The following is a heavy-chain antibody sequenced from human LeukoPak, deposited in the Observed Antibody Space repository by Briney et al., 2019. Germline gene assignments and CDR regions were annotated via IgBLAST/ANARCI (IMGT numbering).Heavy chain of an antibody. CDR1: GGSISSHY. V-gene: IGHV4-4*07. Sequence: PSETLSLTCTVSGGSISSHYWSWIRQPAGKGLEWIGRIYTSGSTNYNPSLKSRVTMSVDTSKNQFSLKLSSVTAADTAVYYCARDFRDSGWFDNWFDPWGQGTLVTVSS. J-gene: IGHJ5*02. CDR2: IYTSGST. D-gene: IGHD6-19*01. CDR3: ARDFRDSGWFDNWFDP.